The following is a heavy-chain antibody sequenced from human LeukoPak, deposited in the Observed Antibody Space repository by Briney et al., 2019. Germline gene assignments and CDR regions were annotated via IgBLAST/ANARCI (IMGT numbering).Heavy chain of an antibody. J-gene: IGHJ4*02. CDR1: GFTFSNAW. CDR2: IKSKTVGGTT. Sequence: GSLRLSCAASGFTFSNAWMNWVRQAPGKGLEWVGRIKSKTVGGTTDYAAPVKGRFTISRDDSKNTLYLQMNSLKTEDTAVYYCTTRVGSGYITTDYWGQGTLVTVSS. D-gene: IGHD3-22*01. CDR3: TTRVGSGYITTDY. V-gene: IGHV3-15*07.